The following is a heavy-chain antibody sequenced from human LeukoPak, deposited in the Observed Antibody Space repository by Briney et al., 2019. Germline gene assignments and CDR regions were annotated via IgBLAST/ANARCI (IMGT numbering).Heavy chain of an antibody. J-gene: IGHJ6*02. CDR2: INPNSGGT. Sequence: ASVKVSCKASGYTFTGYYMHWVRQAPGQGLEWMGWINPNSGGTNYAQKFQGRVTVTRDTSISTAYMELSRLRSDDTAVYYCARDPGSDCYLGCYYYGMDVWGQGTTVTVSS. D-gene: IGHD2-21*02. V-gene: IGHV1-2*02. CDR3: ARDPGSDCYLGCYYYGMDV. CDR1: GYTFTGYY.